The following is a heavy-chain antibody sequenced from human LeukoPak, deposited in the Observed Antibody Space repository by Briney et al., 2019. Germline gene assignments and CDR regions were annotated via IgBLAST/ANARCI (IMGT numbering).Heavy chain of an antibody. V-gene: IGHV3-21*01. J-gene: IGHJ4*02. CDR3: AKNGGTTTPLYFDY. CDR2: ISSSSTYI. CDR1: GFTFSNYN. D-gene: IGHD1-7*01. Sequence: PGGSLRLSCAASGFTFSNYNMNWVRQAPGKGLEWVSSISSSSTYIYYADSVKGRFTISRDNARNSLYLQMNTLRAEDTAVYYCAKNGGTTTPLYFDYWGQGTLVTVSS.